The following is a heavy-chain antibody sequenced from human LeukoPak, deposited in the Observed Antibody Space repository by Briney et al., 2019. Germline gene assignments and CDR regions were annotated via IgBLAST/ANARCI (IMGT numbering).Heavy chain of an antibody. CDR2: ITASGTAM. CDR3: ASSGSYRFDY. Sequence: GGSLRLACAAYGFTFSSYSMNWVRQAPGKGLEWISHITASGTAMFYADSMKGRFTISRDNAKNSLYLQMNSLRDEDTAVYYCASSGSYRFDYWGQGTSVTVSS. J-gene: IGHJ4*02. D-gene: IGHD1-26*01. V-gene: IGHV3-48*02. CDR1: GFTFSSYS.